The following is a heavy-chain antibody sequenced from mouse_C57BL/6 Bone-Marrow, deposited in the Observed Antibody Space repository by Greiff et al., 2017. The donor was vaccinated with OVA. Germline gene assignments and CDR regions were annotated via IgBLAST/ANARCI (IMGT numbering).Heavy chain of an antibody. CDR2: IDPSDSET. CDR3: ARFDGKGGYFDV. D-gene: IGHD2-1*01. V-gene: IGHV1-52*01. Sequence: QVHVKQSGDELVRPGSSVKLSSKASGYTFTSYWMHWVKQRPIQGLEWIGNIDPSDSETHYNQKFKDKATLTADKSSSTAYMQLSSLTYEDSAVYYCARFDGKGGYFDVWGTGTTVTVSS. J-gene: IGHJ1*03. CDR1: GYTFTSYW.